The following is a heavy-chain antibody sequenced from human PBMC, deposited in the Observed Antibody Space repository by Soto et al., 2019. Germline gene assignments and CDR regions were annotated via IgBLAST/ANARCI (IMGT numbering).Heavy chain of an antibody. CDR2: IYYSGST. J-gene: IGHJ5*01. V-gene: IGHV4-59*01. Sequence: PSETLSLTCTVSGGSISSYYWSWIRQPPGKGLEWIGYIYYSGSTNYNPSLKSRVTISVDTSKNQFSLKLSSVTAADTAVYYCARLDSSSSRLRYNWFDPWGQGTLVTVSS. CDR3: ARLDSSSSRLRYNWFDP. CDR1: GGSISSYY. D-gene: IGHD6-6*01.